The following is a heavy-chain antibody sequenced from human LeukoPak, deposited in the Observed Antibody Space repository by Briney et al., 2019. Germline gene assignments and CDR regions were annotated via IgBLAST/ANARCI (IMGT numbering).Heavy chain of an antibody. CDR2: IYSSGST. J-gene: IGHJ3*02. V-gene: IGHV4-4*07. Sequence: SETLSLTCTVSGGSINNYYWSWIRQPAGKGLEWIGRIYSSGSTNYNPSLKSRVSMSVDTSKNQFSLKLSSVTAADTAVYYCARERIAAAGRNRLAFDIWGQGTMVTVSS. D-gene: IGHD6-13*01. CDR3: ARERIAAAGRNRLAFDI. CDR1: GGSINNYY.